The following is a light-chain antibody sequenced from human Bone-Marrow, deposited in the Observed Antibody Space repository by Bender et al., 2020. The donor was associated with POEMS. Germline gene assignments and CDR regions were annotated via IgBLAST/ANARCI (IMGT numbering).Light chain of an antibody. CDR2: DVT. CDR1: SSDVGGYNY. Sequence: QSALTQPPSVSGSPGQSVTISCTGTSSDVGGYNYVSWYQHHPGKAPKLMIYDVTKRPSGVPDRFSGSKSGNTASLTISGLQPEDGADYYCCSYAGSFTHVFGTGTKVTVL. CDR3: CSYAGSFTHV. V-gene: IGLV2-11*01. J-gene: IGLJ1*01.